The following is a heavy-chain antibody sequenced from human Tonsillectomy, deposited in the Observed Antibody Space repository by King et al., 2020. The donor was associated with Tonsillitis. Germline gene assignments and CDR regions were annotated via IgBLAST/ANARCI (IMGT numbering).Heavy chain of an antibody. D-gene: IGHD3-16*01. V-gene: IGHV3-66*01. CDR3: ARGATQGYANAFDI. J-gene: IGHJ3*02. CDR1: GFTVSSNY. CDR2: IYSGGST. Sequence: VQLVESGGGLVQPGGSLRLSCAASGFTVSSNYMSWVRQAPGKGLEWVSVIYSGGSTYYADSVKGRFTISRDNSKTTLYLQMNSLRAEDTAVYYCARGATQGYANAFDIWGQGTKGTVSS.